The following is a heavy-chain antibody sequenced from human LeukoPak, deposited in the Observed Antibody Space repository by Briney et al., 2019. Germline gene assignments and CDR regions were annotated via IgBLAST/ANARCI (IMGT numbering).Heavy chain of an antibody. CDR1: GFTFSSYW. CDR2: FNTYGTST. J-gene: IGHJ5*02. D-gene: IGHD4-17*01. V-gene: IGHV3-74*03. Sequence: GGSLRLSCAASGFTFSSYWMHWVRQVPGKGLVWVARFNTYGTSTTYADSVEGRFTISRDNAKNTLDLEMNSLRDDDTAVYYCARGSTTVTTKDWFDPWGQGTQVTVSS. CDR3: ARGSTTVTTKDWFDP.